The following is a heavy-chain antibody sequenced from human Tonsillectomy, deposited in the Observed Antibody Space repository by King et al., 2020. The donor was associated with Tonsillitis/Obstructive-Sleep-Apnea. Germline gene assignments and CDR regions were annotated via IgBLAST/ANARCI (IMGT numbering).Heavy chain of an antibody. J-gene: IGHJ4*02. V-gene: IGHV3-9*01. CDR2: ISWNSGSI. D-gene: IGHD6-13*01. Sequence: VQLVESGGGLVQPGRSLRLSCAASGFTFDDYAMHWVRQAPGKGLEWVSGISWNSGSIGYADSVKGRFTISRDNAKNSLYPQMNSLRAEDTALYYCAKDRDSSSWYYYDYWGQGTLVTVSS. CDR3: AKDRDSSSWYYYDY. CDR1: GFTFDDYA.